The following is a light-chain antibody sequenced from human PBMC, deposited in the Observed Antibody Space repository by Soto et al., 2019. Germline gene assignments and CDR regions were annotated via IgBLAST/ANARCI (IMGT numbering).Light chain of an antibody. CDR3: QQYNSLYT. J-gene: IGKJ2*01. CDR1: QSFGSTF. Sequence: EILLTQSPGSLSLSPGDRATLSCRASQSFGSTFFAWYQQKPGQAPRLLIYGASSRATGIPDRFSGSGSGTEFTLTISSLQPDDFATYYCQQYNSLYTFGQGTKLEIK. V-gene: IGKV3-20*01. CDR2: GAS.